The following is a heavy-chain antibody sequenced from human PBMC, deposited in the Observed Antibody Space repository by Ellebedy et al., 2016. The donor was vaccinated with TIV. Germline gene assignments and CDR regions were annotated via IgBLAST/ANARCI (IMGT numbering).Heavy chain of an antibody. D-gene: IGHD1-26*01. CDR1: GFTFSSYG. Sequence: PGGSLRLSCAASGFTFSSYGMHWVRQAPGKGLEWVAAIWYDGSNENYADSVKGRFTISRDNSLYLQMNRLRADDTAVYYCARDQGALHGGGLDYWGQGTLVTVSS. CDR3: ARDQGALHGGGLDY. CDR2: IWYDGSNE. V-gene: IGHV3-33*01. J-gene: IGHJ4*02.